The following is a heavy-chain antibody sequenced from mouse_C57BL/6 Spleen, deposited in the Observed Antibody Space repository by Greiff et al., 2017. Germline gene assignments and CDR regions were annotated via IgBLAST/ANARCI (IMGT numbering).Heavy chain of an antibody. CDR2: ISSGSSTI. CDR3: ARDYDGVMDY. Sequence: EVKLVESGGGLVKPGGSLKLSCAASGFTFSDYGMHWVRQAPEKGLEWVAYISSGSSTIYYADTVKGRFTISRDNAKNTLFLQMTSLRSEDTAMYYGARDYDGVMDYWGQGTSVTVSS. V-gene: IGHV5-17*01. J-gene: IGHJ4*01. CDR1: GFTFSDYG. D-gene: IGHD1-1*01.